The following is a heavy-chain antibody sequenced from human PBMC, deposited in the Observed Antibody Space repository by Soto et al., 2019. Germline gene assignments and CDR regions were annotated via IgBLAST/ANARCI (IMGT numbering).Heavy chain of an antibody. J-gene: IGHJ5*02. D-gene: IGHD1-20*01. Sequence: PVEVSFEACGLRINDCDRKWVRQDKRQGPEWMGWMNPNSGNTGYAQKFQGRVTMTRNTSINTAYMELSSLGSEDTAVYYCARDNRYNWNDEGWFDPWCQGTLVTV. CDR2: MNPNSGNT. CDR1: GLRINDCD. CDR3: ARDNRYNWNDEGWFDP. V-gene: IGHV1-8*01.